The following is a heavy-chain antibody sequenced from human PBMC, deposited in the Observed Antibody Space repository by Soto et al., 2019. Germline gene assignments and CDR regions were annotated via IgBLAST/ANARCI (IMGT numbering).Heavy chain of an antibody. J-gene: IGHJ4*02. CDR1: GFTFSGYA. D-gene: IGHD3-3*02. CDR3: AKQAFSRRLFDY. V-gene: IGHV3-23*01. Sequence: GSLRLSCAASGFTFSGYAMSWVRQAPGKVLEWVSAISGSGGSTYYADSVKGRFTISRDNSKNTLYLQMNSLRAEDTAVYYCAKQAFSRRLFDYWGQGTLVTVSS. CDR2: ISGSGGST.